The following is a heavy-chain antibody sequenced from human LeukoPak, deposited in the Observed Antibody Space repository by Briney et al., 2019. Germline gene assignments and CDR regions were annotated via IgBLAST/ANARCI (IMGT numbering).Heavy chain of an antibody. D-gene: IGHD1-26*01. V-gene: IGHV3-23*01. CDR1: GFTFSHYA. CDR3: AKGGAAVGARFDY. J-gene: IGHJ4*02. CDR2: ISGSGLST. Sequence: GSLRLSCAASGFTFSHYAMSWVRQAPGKGLEWVSAISGSGLSTYYADSVKGRFTISRDNSKNTLYLQMNSLRAEDTAVYYCAKGGAAVGARFDYWGQGTLVTVSS.